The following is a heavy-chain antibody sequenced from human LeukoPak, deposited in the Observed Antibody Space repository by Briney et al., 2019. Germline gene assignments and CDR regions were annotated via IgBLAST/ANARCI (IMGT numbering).Heavy chain of an antibody. CDR1: GGSISSGSYY. V-gene: IGHV4-39*07. CDR3: AVFGVVIPDAYDI. J-gene: IGHJ3*02. CDR2: TYYRGST. D-gene: IGHD3-3*01. Sequence: PSETLSLTCTISGGSISSGSYYWGWIRQPPGTGLEWIGSTYYRGSTYYNPSLRSRVTISIDTSKNQFSVKLNSVTAADTAVYYCAVFGVVIPDAYDIWGQGTRVTGSS.